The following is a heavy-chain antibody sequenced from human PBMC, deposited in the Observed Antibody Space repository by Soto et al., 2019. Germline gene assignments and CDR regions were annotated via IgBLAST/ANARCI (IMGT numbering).Heavy chain of an antibody. D-gene: IGHD3-3*01. CDR2: MYYSGST. V-gene: IGHV4-59*01. CDR1: GGSISSYY. Sequence: SETLSLTCTVSGGSISSYYWSWIRQSPGKGLEWIGYMYYSGSTNYSPSLKSRVTISIDTSRNQFSLKLSSVTAADTAVYYCARGTFGVVKDWGQGTLVTVSS. J-gene: IGHJ4*02. CDR3: ARGTFGVVKD.